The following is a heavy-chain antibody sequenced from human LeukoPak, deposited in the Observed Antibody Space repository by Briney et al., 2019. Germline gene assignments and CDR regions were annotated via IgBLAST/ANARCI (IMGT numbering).Heavy chain of an antibody. CDR3: ARGVDILTGYYLFDY. V-gene: IGHV3-48*01. D-gene: IGHD3-9*01. J-gene: IGHJ4*02. CDR2: ISSSSSTI. Sequence: GGSLRLSCAASGFTFSSYSMNWVRQAPGKGLEWVSYISSSSSTIYYADSVKGRFTISRDNAENSLYLQMNSLRAEDTAVYYCARGVDILTGYYLFDYWGQGTLVTVSS. CDR1: GFTFSSYS.